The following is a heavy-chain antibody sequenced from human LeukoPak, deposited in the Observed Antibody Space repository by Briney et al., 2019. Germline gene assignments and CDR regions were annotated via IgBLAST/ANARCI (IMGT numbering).Heavy chain of an antibody. D-gene: IGHD6-19*01. CDR1: GGSFSGYY. Sequence: SETLSLTCAVYGGSFSGYYWSWIRQPPGKGLEWIGSIYYSGSTYYNPSLKSRVTISVDTSKNQFSLKLSSVTAADTAVYYCATSIAVAGTGFDYWGQGTLVTVSS. V-gene: IGHV4-34*01. CDR2: IYYSGST. CDR3: ATSIAVAGTGFDY. J-gene: IGHJ4*02.